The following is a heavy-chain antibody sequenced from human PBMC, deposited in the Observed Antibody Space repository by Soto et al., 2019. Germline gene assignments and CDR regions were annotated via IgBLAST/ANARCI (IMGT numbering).Heavy chain of an antibody. CDR3: ATGVIWIGYFTVDS. CDR1: GGSFGNSA. J-gene: IGHJ4*02. CDR2: FIPVYRTL. D-gene: IGHD3-3*01. Sequence: SVKVSFKASGGSFGNSAINWLRQTPGQGLEWLGGFIPVYRTLNYAQKFQGRVTITADESTGTAYMTLSSLASDDTAVYYCATGVIWIGYFTVDSWGQGTRVTVSS. V-gene: IGHV1-69*13.